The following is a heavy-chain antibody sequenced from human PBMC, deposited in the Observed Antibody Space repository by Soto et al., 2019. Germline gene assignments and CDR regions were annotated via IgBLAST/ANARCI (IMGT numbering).Heavy chain of an antibody. CDR1: GFSFSSYA. J-gene: IGHJ5*02. CDR2: ISKDGMNK. CDR3: ARDMYSSDYFVKWFEP. V-gene: IGHV3-30*04. D-gene: IGHD6-19*01. Sequence: VRLVESGGGVVQPGRSLRLSCTASGFSFSSYAMYWFRQPPGKGLEWVAVISKDGMNKNYADSVKGRVTVSRDNANYSLDLQLKSLRGEDTAMYYCARDMYSSDYFVKWFEPWGQGTLVTVSS.